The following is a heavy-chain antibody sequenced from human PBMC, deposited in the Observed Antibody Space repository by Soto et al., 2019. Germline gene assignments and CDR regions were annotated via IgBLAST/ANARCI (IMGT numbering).Heavy chain of an antibody. J-gene: IGHJ5*02. V-gene: IGHV4-59*01. CDR2: VYSSGST. Sequence: PSETLSLTCTVSGDSITSYNWNWLRQPPGKALEWIGYVYSSGSTNYNPSLKSRVTISVDTSRNQFSLKVNSVTAADTAVYYCARRSVVAVTASLENCPVPWAQ. CDR3: ARRSVVAVTASLENCPVP. D-gene: IGHD2-21*02. CDR1: GDSITSYN.